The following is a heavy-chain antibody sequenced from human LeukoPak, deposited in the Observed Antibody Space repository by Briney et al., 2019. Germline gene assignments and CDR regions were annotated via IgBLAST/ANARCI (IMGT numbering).Heavy chain of an antibody. J-gene: IGHJ6*02. Sequence: SVKVSCKASGGTFSSYAISWVRQAPGQGLEWMGRIIPILGIANYAQKFQGRVTMTEDTSTDTAYMELSSLRSEDTAVYYCAVGAAYYYGMDVWGQGTTVTVSS. CDR1: GGTFSSYA. CDR3: AVGAAYYYGMDV. D-gene: IGHD1-26*01. CDR2: IIPILGIA. V-gene: IGHV1-69*04.